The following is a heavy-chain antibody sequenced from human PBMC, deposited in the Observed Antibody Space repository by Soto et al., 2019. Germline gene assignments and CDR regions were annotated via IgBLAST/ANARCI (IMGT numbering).Heavy chain of an antibody. CDR1: GGSISSYY. V-gene: IGHV4-59*01. Sequence: SETLSLTCTVSGGSISSYYWSWIRQPPGKGLEWIGYTYYSGSTNYNPSLKSRVTISVDTSKNQFSLKLSSVTAADTAVYYCARVWFGELPYYYYYMDVWGKGTTVTVSS. J-gene: IGHJ6*03. CDR3: ARVWFGELPYYYYYMDV. CDR2: TYYSGST. D-gene: IGHD3-10*01.